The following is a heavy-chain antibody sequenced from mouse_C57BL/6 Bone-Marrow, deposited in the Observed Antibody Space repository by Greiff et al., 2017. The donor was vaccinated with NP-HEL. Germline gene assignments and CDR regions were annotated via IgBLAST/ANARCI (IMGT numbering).Heavy chain of an antibody. CDR3: ASPCGSSPFAY. V-gene: IGHV14-2*01. D-gene: IGHD1-1*01. J-gene: IGHJ3*01. Sequence: VQLQQSGAELVKPGASVKLSCTASGFNIKDYYMHWVKQRTEQGLEWIGRIDPEDGETKYAPKFQGKATITADTSSNTAYRQLISLTSEDTAGYYCASPCGSSPFAYWGQGTLVTVSA. CDR2: IDPEDGET. CDR1: GFNIKDYY.